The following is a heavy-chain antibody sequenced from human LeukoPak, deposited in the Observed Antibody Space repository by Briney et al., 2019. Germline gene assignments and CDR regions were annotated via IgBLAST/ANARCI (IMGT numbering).Heavy chain of an antibody. D-gene: IGHD1-26*01. J-gene: IGHJ4*02. V-gene: IGHV3-23*01. CDR2: IGGGGEST. Sequence: GGSLRLSCAASGFTFISYAMSWVRQAPGKGLEWVSTIGGGGESTYYADSAKGRFTNSRDNSKNTVYLQMNSLRAEDTAVYYCAKVLSGSQDCCGPGTLVTVFS. CDR1: GFTFISYA. CDR3: AKVLSGSQDC.